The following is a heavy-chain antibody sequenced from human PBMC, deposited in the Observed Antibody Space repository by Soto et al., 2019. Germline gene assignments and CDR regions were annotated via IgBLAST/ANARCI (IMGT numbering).Heavy chain of an antibody. J-gene: IGHJ5*02. V-gene: IGHV3-33*01. CDR1: GFTFSSYG. CDR2: IWYDGSNK. D-gene: IGHD3-3*01. CDR3: ARAYYDFWSGYYLDWFDP. Sequence: PGGSLRLSCAASGFTFSSYGMHWVRQAPGKGLEWVAVIWYDGSNKYYADSVKGRFTISRDNSKNTLYLQMNSLRAEDTAVYYCARAYYDFWSGYYLDWFDPWGQGTLVTVSS.